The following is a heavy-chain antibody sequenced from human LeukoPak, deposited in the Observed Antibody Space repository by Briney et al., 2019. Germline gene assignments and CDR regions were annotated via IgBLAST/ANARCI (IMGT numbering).Heavy chain of an antibody. D-gene: IGHD6-13*01. J-gene: IGHJ4*02. V-gene: IGHV1-8*01. Sequence: ASVKVSCKASGYTLTSYDINWVRQATGQGLEWMGWMNPNSGRTGYAQNFQGRITITRNTSISTAYMELSSLRSEDTAVYYCARDSTGYTLTYWGQGTLVTVSS. CDR2: MNPNSGRT. CDR3: ARDSTGYTLTY. CDR1: GYTLTSYD.